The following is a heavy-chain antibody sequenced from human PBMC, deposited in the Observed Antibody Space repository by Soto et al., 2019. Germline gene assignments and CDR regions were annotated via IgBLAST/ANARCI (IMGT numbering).Heavy chain of an antibody. CDR2: IKSDGRST. CDR3: VRDRYYNMDV. J-gene: IGHJ6*02. Sequence: EVQLVESGGDLVQPGGSLRLSCVASGFSFSSTWMHWVRQAPGKGLVWVSRIKSDGRSTTYADSVKGRFTISRDNAKNTLYRQMNSLAAEDTAVYYCVRDRYYNMDVWGQGTTVTVSS. CDR1: GFSFSSTW. V-gene: IGHV3-74*01.